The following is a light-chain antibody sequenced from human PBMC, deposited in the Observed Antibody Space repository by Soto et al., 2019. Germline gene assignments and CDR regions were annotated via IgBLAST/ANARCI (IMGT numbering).Light chain of an antibody. J-gene: IGKJ4*01. CDR1: QSVYSY. CDR2: DVS. CDR3: QHRNDWPFT. Sequence: EVVLTQSPATLSLSPGERATLSCRASQSVYSYLAWYQQKPGQPPRLLISDVSNRATGIPARFSGSGYWTDFTLTISSLEPEDFAVYYCQHRNDWPFTFGGGTKVEIK. V-gene: IGKV3-11*01.